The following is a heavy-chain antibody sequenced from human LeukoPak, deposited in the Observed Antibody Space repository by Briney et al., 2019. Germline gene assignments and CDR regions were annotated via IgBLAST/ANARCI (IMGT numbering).Heavy chain of an antibody. CDR3: VRVGPGSFNNWALDY. D-gene: IGHD3-10*01. CDR2: IWNDGSKK. CDR1: GFTFRTYG. Sequence: PGRSLSLSCAASGFTFRTYGMHWVRQAPGKGLEWVAIIWNDGSKKYYGDSVKGRFTISRDNSKNTVGLQMNSLRDEDTAVYYCVRVGPGSFNNWALDYWGLGTLVTVSS. V-gene: IGHV3-33*01. J-gene: IGHJ4*02.